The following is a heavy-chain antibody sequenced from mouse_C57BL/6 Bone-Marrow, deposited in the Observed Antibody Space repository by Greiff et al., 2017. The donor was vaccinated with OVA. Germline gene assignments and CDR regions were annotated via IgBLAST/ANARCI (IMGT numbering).Heavy chain of an antibody. CDR1: GYTFTSYW. CDR3: ARDDYDSWFAY. J-gene: IGHJ3*01. CDR2: IYPGSGST. D-gene: IGHD2-4*01. V-gene: IGHV1-55*01. Sequence: VQLKEPGAELVKPGASVKMSCKASGYTFTSYWITWVKQRPGQGLEWIGDIYPGSGSTNYNEKFKSKATLTVDTSSSTAYMQLSSLTSEDSAVYYCARDDYDSWFAYWGQGTLVTVSA.